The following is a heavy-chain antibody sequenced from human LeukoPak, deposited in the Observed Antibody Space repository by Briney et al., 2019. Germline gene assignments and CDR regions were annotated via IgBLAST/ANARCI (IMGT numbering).Heavy chain of an antibody. V-gene: IGHV4-59*01. CDR3: ATQGGYSSSWYAFHYGMDV. Sequence: SETLSLTCTVSGGSISSYYWSWIRQPPGKGLEWIGYIYYSGSTNYNPSLKSRVTISVDTSKNQFSLKLSSVTAADTAVYYCATQGGYSSSWYAFHYGMDVWGRGTTVTVSS. D-gene: IGHD6-13*01. CDR1: GGSISSYY. J-gene: IGHJ6*02. CDR2: IYYSGST.